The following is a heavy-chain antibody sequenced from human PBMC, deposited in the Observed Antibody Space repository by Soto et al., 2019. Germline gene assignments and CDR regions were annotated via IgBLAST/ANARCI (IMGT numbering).Heavy chain of an antibody. CDR1: GGSLTGYY. V-gene: IGHV4-34*01. CDR3: ARGQEGIVATH. Sequence: QVQLQQWGAGLLKPSETLSLTCTVNGGSLTGYYWSWIRQPPGKGLEWIGEVKDGGSTNYSPSLRVRVYISADTSKNHFSLRLNSVTAADTAVYFCARGQEGIVATHWDQGALVTVSS. J-gene: IGHJ4*02. D-gene: IGHD5-12*01. CDR2: VKDGGST.